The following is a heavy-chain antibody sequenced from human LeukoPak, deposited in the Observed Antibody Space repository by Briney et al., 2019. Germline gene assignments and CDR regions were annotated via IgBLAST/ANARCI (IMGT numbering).Heavy chain of an antibody. Sequence: VESLKISFKGSGYRATSYLIGGVRPMPGKGLEWMGIIYPGDSDTRYSPSFQGQVTISADKSISTAYLQWSSLKASDTAMYYCARHDFPQLLGGYSDYWGQGTLVTVSA. CDR2: IYPGDSDT. D-gene: IGHD2-2*01. V-gene: IGHV5-51*01. CDR1: GYRATSYL. J-gene: IGHJ4*02. CDR3: ARHDFPQLLGGYSDY.